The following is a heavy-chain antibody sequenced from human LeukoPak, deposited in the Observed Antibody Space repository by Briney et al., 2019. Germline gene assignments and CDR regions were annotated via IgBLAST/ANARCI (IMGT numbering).Heavy chain of an antibody. CDR3: ASFPYDFWSGYGIYFDY. CDR1: GGSISSGDYY. J-gene: IGHJ4*02. V-gene: IGHV4-61*02. D-gene: IGHD3-3*01. CDR2: IYTSGST. Sequence: SQTLSLTCTVSGGSISSGDYYWSWIRQPAGKGLEWIGRIYTSGSTNYNPSLKSRVTISVDTSKNQFSLKLSSVTAADTAVYYCASFPYDFWSGYGIYFDYWGQGTLVTVSS.